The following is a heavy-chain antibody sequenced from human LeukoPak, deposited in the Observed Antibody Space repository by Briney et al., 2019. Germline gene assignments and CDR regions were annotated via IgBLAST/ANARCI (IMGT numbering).Heavy chain of an antibody. D-gene: IGHD3-10*02. CDR3: AELGITMIGGV. J-gene: IGHJ6*04. V-gene: IGHV3-7*01. Sequence: GGSLRLSCEASGFTFSTSTMHWVRQAPGKGLEWVANINQHGGDIHYADSVKGRFTISRDNAKNSVYLQMNSLRAEDTAVYYCAELGITMIGGVWGKGTTVTISS. CDR1: GFTFSTST. CDR2: INQHGGDI.